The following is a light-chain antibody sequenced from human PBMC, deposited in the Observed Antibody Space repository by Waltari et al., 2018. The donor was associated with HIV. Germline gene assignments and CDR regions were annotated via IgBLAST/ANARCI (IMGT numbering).Light chain of an antibody. CDR1: QDISSL. J-gene: IGKJ5*01. CDR2: AAS. Sequence: DIQLTQSPSFLSTSIGDRVTITCRASQDISSLLAWYQQQPGKAPKLLIYAASALQSGVSSRFSGSGSWTEFTLTISSLQPEDFAIYFCQQLKSSPMTFGQGTRLETK. V-gene: IGKV1-9*01. CDR3: QQLKSSPMT.